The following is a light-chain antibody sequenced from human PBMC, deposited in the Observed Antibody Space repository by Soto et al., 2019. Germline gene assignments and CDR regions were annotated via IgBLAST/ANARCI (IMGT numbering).Light chain of an antibody. Sequence: QSVLTQPPSVSGAPGQRVTLSCTGSSSNIGAGYDVHWYQHLPGTAPKLLIYVNNNRPSGVPDRFSGSKSGTSASLAITGLQAEDEADYYCQSFDTSLSGVVFGGGTKLTVL. CDR1: SSNIGAGYD. CDR2: VNN. V-gene: IGLV1-40*01. CDR3: QSFDTSLSGVV. J-gene: IGLJ2*01.